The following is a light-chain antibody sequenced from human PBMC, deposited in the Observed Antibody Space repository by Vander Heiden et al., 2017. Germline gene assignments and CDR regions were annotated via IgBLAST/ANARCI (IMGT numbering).Light chain of an antibody. V-gene: IGLV1-44*01. CDR1: SSTIGSNT. CDR3: AAWDDSLNGVV. Sequence: QSVLTQPPSASGTPGHRVTLSCSGRSSTIGSNTVNWYQQLPGTAPKLLIYSNNQRPSGVPDRFSGSKAGTSASLAISGLQSEDEADYYCAAWDDSLNGVVFGGGTKLTVL. J-gene: IGLJ2*01. CDR2: SNN.